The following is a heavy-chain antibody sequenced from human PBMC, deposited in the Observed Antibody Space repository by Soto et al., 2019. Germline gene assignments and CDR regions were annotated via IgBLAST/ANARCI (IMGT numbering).Heavy chain of an antibody. Sequence: QVQLQESGPGLVKPSGTLSLTCAVSSGSISSSNWWSWVRQPPGKGLEWIGEIYHRGSTNYNPSLKSRVNISVDKSKNQFALKLSSVTAADTAVYYCAGQPTTETYEGWFDRWGQGTLVNVSS. CDR2: IYHRGST. J-gene: IGHJ5*02. CDR1: SGSISSSNW. V-gene: IGHV4-4*02. D-gene: IGHD4-17*01. CDR3: AGQPTTETYEGWFDR.